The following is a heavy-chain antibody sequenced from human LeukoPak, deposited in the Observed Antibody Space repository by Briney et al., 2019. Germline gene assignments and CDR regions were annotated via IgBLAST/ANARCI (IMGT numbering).Heavy chain of an antibody. CDR1: GFTFSSYS. J-gene: IGHJ6*02. V-gene: IGHV3-21*04. CDR2: ISSSSSYI. Sequence: PGGSLRLSCAASGFTFSSYSMNWVRQAPGKGLEWVSSISSSSSYIYYADSVKGRFTISRDNAKNSLYLQMNSLRAEDTAVYYCARSGGYCSSTSCYGLAYGMDVWGQGTTVTVSS. D-gene: IGHD2-2*01. CDR3: ARSGGYCSSTSCYGLAYGMDV.